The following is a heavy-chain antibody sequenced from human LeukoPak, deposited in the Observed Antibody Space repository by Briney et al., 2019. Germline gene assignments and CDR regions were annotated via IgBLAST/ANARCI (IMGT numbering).Heavy chain of an antibody. CDR3: ASSQYCGGDCYFAGFGY. Sequence: ASVKVSCTASGGTFSSYAISWVRQAPGQGLEWMGGIIPIFGTANYAQKFQGRVTITADESTSTAYMELSSLRSEDTAVYYCASSQYCGGDCYFAGFGYWGQGTLVTVSS. CDR2: IIPIFGTA. J-gene: IGHJ4*02. D-gene: IGHD2-21*02. V-gene: IGHV1-69*13. CDR1: GGTFSSYA.